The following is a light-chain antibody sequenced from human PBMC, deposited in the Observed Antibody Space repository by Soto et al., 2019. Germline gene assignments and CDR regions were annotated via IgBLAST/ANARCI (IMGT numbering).Light chain of an antibody. CDR1: SSDVGGYNY. J-gene: IGLJ2*01. CDR2: DVT. V-gene: IGLV2-14*03. CDR3: SSYTTTSAVA. Sequence: QSALTQPASASGSPGQWITISCTGTSSDVGGYNYVSWYQQHPGKAPKLMIYDVTNRPSGVSYRFSGSKSGNTASLTISGLQAEDEADYYCSSYTTTSAVAFGGGTKLTVL.